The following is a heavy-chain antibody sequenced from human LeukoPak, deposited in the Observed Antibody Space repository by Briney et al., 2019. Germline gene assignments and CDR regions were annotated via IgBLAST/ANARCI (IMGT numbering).Heavy chain of an antibody. CDR2: IRSKAYGGTT. D-gene: IGHD1-26*01. V-gene: IGHV3-49*03. J-gene: IGHJ3*02. CDR1: GFTFGDYA. Sequence: GGSLRLSCTTSGFTFGDYAMSWFRQAPGKGLEWVGFIRSKAYGGTTEYVASVKGRFTISRDDSKSIAYLQMNSLKTEDTAVYYCTRAVLLFPNDAFDIWGQGTMVTVSS. CDR3: TRAVLLFPNDAFDI.